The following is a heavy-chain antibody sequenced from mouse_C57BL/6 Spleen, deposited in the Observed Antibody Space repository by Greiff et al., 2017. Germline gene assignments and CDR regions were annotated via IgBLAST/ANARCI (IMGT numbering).Heavy chain of an antibody. Sequence: EVMLVESGGGLVKPGGSLKLSCAASGFTFSSYAMSWVRQTPEKRLEWVATISDGGSYTYYPDNVKGRFTISRDNAKNNLYLQMSHLKSEDTAMYYCARETSRPYVDYWGQGTTLTVSS. V-gene: IGHV5-4*01. D-gene: IGHD3-3*01. CDR3: ARETSRPYVDY. CDR1: GFTFSSYA. J-gene: IGHJ2*01. CDR2: ISDGGSYT.